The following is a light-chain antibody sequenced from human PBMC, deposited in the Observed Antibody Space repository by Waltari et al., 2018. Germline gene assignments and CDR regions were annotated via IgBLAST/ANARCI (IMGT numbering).Light chain of an antibody. Sequence: SSELTQDPAVSVALGQTVRISCQGDSLRRYYARWYQQKPGQAPILVLFGKNNRPSGIPERISGSNSGNTASLTITGAQAEDEAVYYCHSRDSSGNPVVFGGGTKLTVL. V-gene: IGLV3-19*01. CDR3: HSRDSSGNPVV. CDR1: SLRRYY. J-gene: IGLJ2*01. CDR2: GKN.